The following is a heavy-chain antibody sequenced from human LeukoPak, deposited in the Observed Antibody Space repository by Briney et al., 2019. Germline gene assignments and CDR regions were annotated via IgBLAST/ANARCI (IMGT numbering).Heavy chain of an antibody. J-gene: IGHJ3*02. V-gene: IGHV4-34*01. D-gene: IGHD3-22*01. CDR2: INHSGST. Sequence: SETLSLTCAVYGGSFSGYYWSWIRQPPGKGLEWIGEINHSGSTNYNPSLKSRVTISVDTSKNQFSLQLNSVTPEDTAVYYCARDRDYYDSSDAFDIWGQGTMVTVSS. CDR3: ARDRDYYDSSDAFDI. CDR1: GGSFSGYY.